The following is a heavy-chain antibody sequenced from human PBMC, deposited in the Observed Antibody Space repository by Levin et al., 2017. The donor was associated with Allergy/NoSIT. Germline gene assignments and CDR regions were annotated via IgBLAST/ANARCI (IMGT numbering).Heavy chain of an antibody. CDR1: GGSFITSSYF. Sequence: SETLSLTCTVSGGSFITSSYFWAWIRQPPGKGLEWLGSIYYSGTTYYNPSLTSRLTISIDTSTNQFSLKLRSVTAADTDVYYCARHTALLWFEELVFDSWGQGNLVAVSS. CDR3: ARHTALLWFEELVFDS. CDR2: IYYSGTT. D-gene: IGHD3-10*01. V-gene: IGHV4-39*01. J-gene: IGHJ4*02.